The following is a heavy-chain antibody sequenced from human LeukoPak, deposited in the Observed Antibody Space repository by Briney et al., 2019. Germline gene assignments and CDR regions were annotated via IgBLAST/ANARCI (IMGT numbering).Heavy chain of an antibody. CDR2: INHSGST. D-gene: IGHD4-11*01. J-gene: IGHJ4*02. CDR3: ARGLTTVISPFDY. Sequence: PSETLSLTCAVYGGSFSGYYWSWIRQPPGKGLEWIGEINHSGSTNYNPSLKSRVTISVDTSKNQFSLKLSSVTAADTAVYYCARGLTTVISPFDYWGQGTLVTVSS. CDR1: GGSFSGYY. V-gene: IGHV4-34*01.